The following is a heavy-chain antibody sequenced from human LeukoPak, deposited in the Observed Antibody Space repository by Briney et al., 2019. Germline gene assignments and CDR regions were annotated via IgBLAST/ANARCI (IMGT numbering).Heavy chain of an antibody. Sequence: GSSVKVSCKASGGTFSSYAISWVRQAPGQGLEWMGGIIPIFGTANYAQKFQGRVTITADESTSTAYMELSSLRSEDTAVYYCARAGYCSGGSCYSRYNWFDPWGQGTLVTVSS. D-gene: IGHD2-15*01. CDR3: ARAGYCSGGSCYSRYNWFDP. CDR2: IIPIFGTA. J-gene: IGHJ5*02. CDR1: GGTFSSYA. V-gene: IGHV1-69*01.